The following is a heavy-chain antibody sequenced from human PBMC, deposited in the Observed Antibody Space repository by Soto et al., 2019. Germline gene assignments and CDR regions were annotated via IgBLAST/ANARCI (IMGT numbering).Heavy chain of an antibody. CDR3: AKEYRSYWYFEL. J-gene: IGHJ2*01. V-gene: IGHV3-30*18. D-gene: IGHD2-2*01. Sequence: QVQLVESGGGVVQPGRSLRLSCAASGFTFSSYGMHWVRQAPGKGLEWVAVISYDGSNKYYADSVKGRFTISRDNSKNTLYLQMNSLRAEDTAVYYCAKEYRSYWYFELWGRGTLVTVSS. CDR2: ISYDGSNK. CDR1: GFTFSSYG.